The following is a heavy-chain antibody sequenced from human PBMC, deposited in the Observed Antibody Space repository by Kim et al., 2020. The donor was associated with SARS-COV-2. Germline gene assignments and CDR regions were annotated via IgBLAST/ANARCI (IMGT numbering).Heavy chain of an antibody. Sequence: GGSLRLSCAASGFTFSSYSMNWVRQAPGKGLEWVSSIRSISSYIYYADSVKGRFTIARDNAKNSLYLQMNSLRAEDTAVDYCARDVQAAEYFDYWGQGTLVTVSS. CDR1: GFTFSSYS. J-gene: IGHJ4*02. D-gene: IGHD6-25*01. CDR2: IRSISSYI. CDR3: ARDVQAAEYFDY. V-gene: IGHV3-21*01.